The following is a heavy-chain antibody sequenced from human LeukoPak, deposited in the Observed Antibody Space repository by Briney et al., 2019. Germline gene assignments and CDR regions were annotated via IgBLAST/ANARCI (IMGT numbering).Heavy chain of an antibody. CDR3: ARHLGYSYPYYYYYDMDV. V-gene: IGHV3-9*01. D-gene: IGHD5-18*01. CDR2: INWSSSQI. J-gene: IGHJ6*03. CDR1: GFTFEDYA. Sequence: PWGSLRLSCAASGFTFEDYAIHWVRHVSGKGLEWVAGINWSSSQIAYADSVKGRFTISRDNAKNSLYLQLNSLRAEDTAVYYCARHLGYSYPYYYYYDMDVWGKGTTVTISS.